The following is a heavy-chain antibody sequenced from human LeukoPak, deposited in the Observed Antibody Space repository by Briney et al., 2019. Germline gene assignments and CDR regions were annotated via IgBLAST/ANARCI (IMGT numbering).Heavy chain of an antibody. V-gene: IGHV1-2*06. J-gene: IGHJ4*02. CDR1: GYTFTGYY. D-gene: IGHD2-21*02. CDR2: INPNSGGT. Sequence: ASVKVSCKASGYTFTGYYMHWVRQAPGQGLEWMGRINPNSGGTNYAQKFQGRVTMTRDTSISTAYMELRSLRSDDTAVYYCARDTALDCGGDCHYYFDYWGQGTLVTVSS. CDR3: ARDTALDCGGDCHYYFDY.